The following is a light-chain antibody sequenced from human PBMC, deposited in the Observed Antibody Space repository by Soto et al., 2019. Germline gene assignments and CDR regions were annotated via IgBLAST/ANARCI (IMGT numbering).Light chain of an antibody. Sequence: QSALTQPASVSGSPGQSITISCTGTSSDVGSYNLVSWYQHHPGKAPKLMIYDGYKRPSGVSNRFSGSKSGNTASLTISGLQADDEADYHCCSYAGGSTFVFGGGTKLTVL. J-gene: IGLJ2*01. CDR1: SSDVGSYNL. CDR2: DGY. CDR3: CSYAGGSTFV. V-gene: IGLV2-23*01.